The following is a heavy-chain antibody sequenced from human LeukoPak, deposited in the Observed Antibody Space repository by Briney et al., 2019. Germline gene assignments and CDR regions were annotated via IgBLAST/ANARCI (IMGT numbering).Heavy chain of an antibody. J-gene: IGHJ3*02. CDR1: GFTFSSYS. Sequence: PGGSLRLSCAASGFTFSSYSMNWVRQAPGKGLEWVSSISSSSSYIYYADSVKGRFTISRDNAKNSLYLQMNSLRAEDTAVYHCARDPIAVADDAFDIWGQGTMVTVSS. D-gene: IGHD6-19*01. CDR3: ARDPIAVADDAFDI. V-gene: IGHV3-21*01. CDR2: ISSSSSYI.